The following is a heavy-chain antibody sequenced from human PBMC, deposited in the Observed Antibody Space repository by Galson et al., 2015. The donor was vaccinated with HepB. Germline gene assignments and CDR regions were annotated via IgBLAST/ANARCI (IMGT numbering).Heavy chain of an antibody. CDR2: ISRGGTTR. CDR3: ARGASYYDWTGYPDEKYCGMDV. D-gene: IGHD3/OR15-3a*01. J-gene: IGHJ6*02. CDR1: GFSFSSFW. Sequence: LRLSCATSGFSFSSFWMNWVRQVPGKGLLWVSRISRGGTTRNYADSVEGRFTISRDNANNALYLEMNSLRAEDTAVYYCARGASYYDWTGYPDEKYCGMDVWGQGTTVIVSS. V-gene: IGHV3-74*01.